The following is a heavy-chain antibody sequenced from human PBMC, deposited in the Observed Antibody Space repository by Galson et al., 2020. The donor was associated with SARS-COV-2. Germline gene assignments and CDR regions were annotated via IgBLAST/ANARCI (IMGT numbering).Heavy chain of an antibody. CDR2: IIPILGIA. Sequence: SVKVSCKASGGTFSSYAISWVRQAPGHGLEWMGGIIPILGIANYAQKFQGRVTITADKSTSTAYMELSSLRSEDTAVYYCARETGYCSSTSCYDYWGQGTLVTVSS. CDR1: GGTFSSYA. V-gene: IGHV1-69*10. D-gene: IGHD2-2*01. CDR3: ARETGYCSSTSCYDY. J-gene: IGHJ4*02.